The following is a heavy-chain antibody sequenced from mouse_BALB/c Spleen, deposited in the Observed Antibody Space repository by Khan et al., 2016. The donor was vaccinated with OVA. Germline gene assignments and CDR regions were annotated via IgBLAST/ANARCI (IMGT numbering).Heavy chain of an antibody. CDR2: INTETGEP. Sequence: QIQLVQSGPELKKPGETVKISCKASGYTFTDYSMHWVKQAPGKGLKWMGWINTETGEPTYADDFKGRFAFSLETSASTAYLQINNLKNEDTATYFCARERYDYFDYWGQGTTVTVSA. V-gene: IGHV9-2-1*01. CDR3: ARERYDYFDY. J-gene: IGHJ2*01. CDR1: GYTFTDYS. D-gene: IGHD2-14*01.